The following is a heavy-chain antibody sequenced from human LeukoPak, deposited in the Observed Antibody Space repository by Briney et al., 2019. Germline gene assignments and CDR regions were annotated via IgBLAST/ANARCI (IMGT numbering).Heavy chain of an antibody. CDR3: AAAFSSWYGPFDY. CDR1: GFTFTSSA. J-gene: IGHJ4*02. V-gene: IGHV1-58*01. CDR2: IVVGRGNT. Sequence: ASVKVSCKASGFTFTSSAVQWVRQARGQRLEWIGWIVVGRGNTNYAQKFQERVTITRDMSTSTAYMELSSLRSEDTAVYYCAAAFSSWYGPFDYWGQGTLVTVSS. D-gene: IGHD6-13*01.